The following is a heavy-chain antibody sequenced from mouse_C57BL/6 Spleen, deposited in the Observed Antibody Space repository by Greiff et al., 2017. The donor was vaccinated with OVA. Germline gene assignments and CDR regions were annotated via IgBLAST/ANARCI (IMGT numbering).Heavy chain of an antibody. Sequence: VKLQESGPGILQSSQTLSLTCSFSGFSLSTSGMGVSWIRQPSGKGLEWLAHIYWDDDKRYNPSLKSRLTISKDTSRNQVFLKITSVDTADTATYYCARGYYYGSSPMDYWGQGTSVTVSS. V-gene: IGHV8-12*01. CDR1: GFSLSTSGMG. J-gene: IGHJ4*01. D-gene: IGHD1-1*01. CDR2: IYWDDDK. CDR3: ARGYYYGSSPMDY.